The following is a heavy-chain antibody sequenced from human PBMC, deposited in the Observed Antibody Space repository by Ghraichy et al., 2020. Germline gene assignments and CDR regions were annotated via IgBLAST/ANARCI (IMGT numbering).Heavy chain of an antibody. CDR1: GGSITSSSYY. CDR3: ARTYPSNYDFWSGPWFDP. Sequence: SETLSLTCTVSGGSITSSSYYWGWIRQPPGKGLEWIGSVYYSGNTYYNPSLKSRVTISVDTSKNQFSLKLSSVTAADTAFYYCARTYPSNYDFWSGPWFDPWGQGTLVTVSS. D-gene: IGHD3-3*01. CDR2: VYYSGNT. J-gene: IGHJ5*02. V-gene: IGHV4-39*01.